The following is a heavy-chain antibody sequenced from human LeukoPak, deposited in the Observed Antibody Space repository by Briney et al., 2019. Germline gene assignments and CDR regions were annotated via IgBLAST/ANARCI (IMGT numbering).Heavy chain of an antibody. CDR2: INHSGST. CDR3: ARRPYGGRQLVRGGTIDY. V-gene: IGHV4-34*01. D-gene: IGHD6-13*01. J-gene: IGHJ4*02. Sequence: SETLSLTCVVYGGSFSGYYWSWIRQPPGKGLEWIGEINHSGSTNYNPSLKSRVTISVDTSKNQFSLKLSSVTAADTAVYYCARRPYGGRQLVRGGTIDYWGQGTLVTVSS. CDR1: GGSFSGYY.